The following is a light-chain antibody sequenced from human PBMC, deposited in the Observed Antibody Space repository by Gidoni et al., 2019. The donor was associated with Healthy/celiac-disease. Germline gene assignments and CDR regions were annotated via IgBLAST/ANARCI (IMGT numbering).Light chain of an antibody. V-gene: IGKV4-1*01. CDR2: WAS. CDR3: QQYYSTRT. J-gene: IGKJ1*01. Sequence: SLGERAPIHCKSSQSVLYSSNNKNYLAWYPQKPGQPPKLLIYWASTREAGVPARFSGSGSGTDFTLTISSLQAEDVSVYYCQQYYSTRTFGQGTKVEIK. CDR1: QSVLYSSNNKNY.